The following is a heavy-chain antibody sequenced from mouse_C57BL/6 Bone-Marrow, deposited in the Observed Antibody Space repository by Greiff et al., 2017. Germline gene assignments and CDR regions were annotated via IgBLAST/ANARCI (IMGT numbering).Heavy chain of an antibody. CDR3: AKTGTGSSFDY. V-gene: IGHV1-69*01. D-gene: IGHD4-1*01. CDR2: IDPSDSYT. CDR1: GYTFTSYW. J-gene: IGHJ2*01. Sequence: VQLQQSGAELVMPGASVKLSCKASGYTFTSYWMHWVKQRPGQGLEWIGEIDPSDSYTNYNQKFKGKSTLTVDKSSSTAYMQLSSLTSEDSAVYYCAKTGTGSSFDYWGQGTTLTVSS.